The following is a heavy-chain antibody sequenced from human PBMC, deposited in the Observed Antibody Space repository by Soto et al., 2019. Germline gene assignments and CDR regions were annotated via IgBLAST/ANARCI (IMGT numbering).Heavy chain of an antibody. Sequence: QVQLVESGGGLVKPGGSLRLCCAASGFTFSDYYMSWIRQAPGKGLEWVSYISSSSSYTNYADSVKGRFTISRDNAKNSLYLQMNSLRAEDTAVYYCAAHESSGSYYPSFDYSGQGTLVTVSS. CDR2: ISSSSSYT. V-gene: IGHV3-11*06. D-gene: IGHD3-10*01. CDR3: AAHESSGSYYPSFDY. CDR1: GFTFSDYY. J-gene: IGHJ4*02.